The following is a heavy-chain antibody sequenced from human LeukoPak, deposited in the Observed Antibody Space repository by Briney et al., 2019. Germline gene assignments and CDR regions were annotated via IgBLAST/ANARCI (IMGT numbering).Heavy chain of an antibody. V-gene: IGHV5-51*01. D-gene: IGHD2-21*02. CDR1: GYSFPNYW. CDR3: ARQAYCGGDCYFNYGMDV. J-gene: IGHJ6*02. CDR2: IYPGDSDT. Sequence: GESLKISYEAFGYSFPNYWLAWVRQMPGKGPEWMGIIYPGDSDTRYSPSFQGQVTISADKSISIAYLQWSSLKASDIAIYYCARQAYCGGDCYFNYGMDVWGQGTTVTVSS.